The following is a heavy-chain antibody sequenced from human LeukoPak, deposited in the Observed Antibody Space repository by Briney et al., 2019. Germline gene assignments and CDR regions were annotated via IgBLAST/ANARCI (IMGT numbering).Heavy chain of an antibody. Sequence: GGSLRLSCAASGFTFSSYGMHWVRQAPGKGLEWVAVISYDGSNKYYADSVKGRFTISRDNSKNTLYLQMNSLRAEDTAVYYCAKTGVKYSYGSYFDYWGQPTLATVSS. CDR3: AKTGVKYSYGSYFDY. CDR1: GFTFSSYG. D-gene: IGHD5-18*01. V-gene: IGHV3-30*18. J-gene: IGHJ4*02. CDR2: ISYDGSNK.